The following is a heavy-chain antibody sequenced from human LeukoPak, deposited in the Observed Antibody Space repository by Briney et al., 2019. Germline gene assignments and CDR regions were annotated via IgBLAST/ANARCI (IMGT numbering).Heavy chain of an antibody. CDR2: IIPILGIA. V-gene: IGHV1-69*04. CDR1: GGTFSSYA. J-gene: IGHJ4*02. Sequence: SVKVSCKASGGTFSSYAISWVRQAPGQGLEWMGRIIPILGIANYAQKFQGRVTITADKSTSTAYMELSSLRSEDTAVYYCARVRVTYYYDSSGYEAFDYWGQGTLVTVSS. CDR3: ARVRVTYYYDSSGYEAFDY. D-gene: IGHD3-22*01.